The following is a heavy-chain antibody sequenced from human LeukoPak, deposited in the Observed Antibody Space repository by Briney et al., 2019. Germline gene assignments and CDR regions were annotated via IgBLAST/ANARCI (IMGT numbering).Heavy chain of an antibody. CDR3: ARGSYYDILTGYYEKLFDY. D-gene: IGHD3-9*01. CDR2: INWNGGSK. V-gene: IGHV3-20*04. Sequence: TGGSLRLSCAASGFTFDDYGMSWVRQAPGKGLEWVSGINWNGGSKGYADSVKGRFTISRDNAKNSLYLQMNSLRAEHTALYYCARGSYYDILTGYYEKLFDYWGQGTLVTVSS. CDR1: GFTFDDYG. J-gene: IGHJ4*02.